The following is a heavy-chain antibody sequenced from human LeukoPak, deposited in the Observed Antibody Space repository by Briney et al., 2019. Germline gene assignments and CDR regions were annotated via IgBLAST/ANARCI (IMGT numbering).Heavy chain of an antibody. J-gene: IGHJ4*02. D-gene: IGHD3-10*01. V-gene: IGHV4-34*01. CDR3: ARAGRTLRGKFDY. Sequence: SETLSLTCAVYGGSFSGYYWSWIRQPPGKGLEWIGEINHSGSTNYNPSLKSRVTISVDTPKNQFSLKLSSVTAADTAVYYCARAGRTLRGKFDYWGQGTLVTVSS. CDR2: INHSGST. CDR1: GGSFSGYY.